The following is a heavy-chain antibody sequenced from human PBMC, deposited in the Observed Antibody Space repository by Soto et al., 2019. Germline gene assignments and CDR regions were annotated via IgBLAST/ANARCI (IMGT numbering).Heavy chain of an antibody. CDR1: GYTFTSYG. D-gene: IGHD6-19*01. V-gene: IGHV1-18*01. Sequence: VASVKVSCKASGYTFTSYGISWVRQAPGQGLEWMGWISAYNGSTYYADSVKGRFTISRDNSKSTLYLQMNSLRAEDTAVYYCARDRGWSLFDYWGQGTLVTVSS. J-gene: IGHJ4*02. CDR2: ISAYNGST. CDR3: ARDRGWSLFDY.